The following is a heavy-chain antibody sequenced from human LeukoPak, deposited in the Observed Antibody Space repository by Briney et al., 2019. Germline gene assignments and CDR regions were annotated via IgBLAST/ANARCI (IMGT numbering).Heavy chain of an antibody. CDR3: ARQNDYSNLGY. D-gene: IGHD4-11*01. CDR1: GFTFSGSA. Sequence: GGSLRLSCAASGFTFSGSAMHWVRQASGKGVEGVGRVRSKANSYATAYAASVNGRFTISRDDSKNTAYLQMNSLKTEDTAVYYCARQNDYSNLGYWGQGTLVTVSS. CDR2: VRSKANSYAT. V-gene: IGHV3-73*01. J-gene: IGHJ4*02.